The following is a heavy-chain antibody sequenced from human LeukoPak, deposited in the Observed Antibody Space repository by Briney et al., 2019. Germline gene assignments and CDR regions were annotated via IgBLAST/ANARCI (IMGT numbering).Heavy chain of an antibody. D-gene: IGHD3-10*01. CDR1: GGSISSSSYY. CDR3: ARRERGSGSYPHYYFDY. V-gene: IGHV4-39*07. J-gene: IGHJ4*02. Sequence: PSETLSLTCTVSGGSISSSSYYWGWIRQPPGKGLEWIGSIYYSGSTYYNPSLKSRVTISVDTSKNQFSLKVSSVTAADTAVYYCARRERGSGSYPHYYFDYWGQGTLVTVSS. CDR2: IYYSGST.